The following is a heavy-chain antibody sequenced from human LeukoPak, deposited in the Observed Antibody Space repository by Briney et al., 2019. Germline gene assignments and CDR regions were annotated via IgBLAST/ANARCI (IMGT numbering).Heavy chain of an antibody. J-gene: IGHJ3*02. CDR1: GYTFTSYD. Sequence: ASVKVSCKASGYTFTSYDINWVRQATGQGLEWMGWMNPNSGNTGYAQKFQGRVTMTRNTSISTAYMELSSLRSEDTAVYYCAGGGRALWAFDIWGQGTMVTVSS. D-gene: IGHD2-21*01. CDR2: MNPNSGNT. CDR3: AGGGRALWAFDI. V-gene: IGHV1-8*01.